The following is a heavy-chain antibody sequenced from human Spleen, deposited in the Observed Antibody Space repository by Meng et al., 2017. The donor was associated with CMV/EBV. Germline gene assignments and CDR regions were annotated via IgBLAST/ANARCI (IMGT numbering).Heavy chain of an antibody. CDR2: IKQDGSEK. J-gene: IGHJ4*02. Sequence: LSLTCAASGFTFSSYWMSWVRQAPGKGLEWVANIKQDGSEKYYVDSVKGRFTISRENAKNTLYLQMNSLRAEDTAVYYCARDFGGYWGQGTLVTVSS. D-gene: IGHD3-3*01. CDR1: GFTFSSYW. V-gene: IGHV3-7*01. CDR3: ARDFGGY.